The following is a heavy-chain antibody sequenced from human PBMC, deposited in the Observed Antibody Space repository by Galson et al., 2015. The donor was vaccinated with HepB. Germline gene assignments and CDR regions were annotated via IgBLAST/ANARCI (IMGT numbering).Heavy chain of an antibody. V-gene: IGHV1-18*01. CDR3: ARDSLPIVVVPAAYDY. J-gene: IGHJ4*02. CDR1: GYTFTSYG. CDR2: ISAYNGNT. D-gene: IGHD2-2*01. Sequence: SVKVSCKASGYTFTSYGISWVRQAPGQGLEWMGWISAYNGNTNYAQKLQGRVTMTTDTSTSTAYMELRSLRSDDTAVYYCARDSLPIVVVPAAYDYWGQGTLVTVSS.